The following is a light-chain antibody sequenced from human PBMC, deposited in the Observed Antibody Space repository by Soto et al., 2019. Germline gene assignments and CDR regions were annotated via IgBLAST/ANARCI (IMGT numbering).Light chain of an antibody. CDR1: QSVSSSY. V-gene: IGKV3-20*01. CDR3: QQYGSSPWT. J-gene: IGKJ1*01. CDR2: GVS. Sequence: EIVLTQSPGTLSLSPEERATLSCRASQSVSSSYLAWYQQKPGQAPRLLIYGVSSRATGVPDRFSGSGSGTDFTLTISRLEPEDFAVYYCQQYGSSPWTFGQGTKVDIK.